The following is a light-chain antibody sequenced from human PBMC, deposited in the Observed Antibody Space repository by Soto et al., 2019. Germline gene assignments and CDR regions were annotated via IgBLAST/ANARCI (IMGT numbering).Light chain of an antibody. J-gene: IGLJ3*02. CDR3: AAWGDNLSGVV. V-gene: IGLV1-47*02. CDR2: SIN. Sequence: QSVLTQPPSASGTAGQGVTISCSGSRSNVGNNYVYWYQQVPGTAPKLLVNSINERPSGVPDRFSGSKSGTSASLAVSGLRSEDEADYYCAAWGDNLSGVVYGGGTKLTVL. CDR1: RSNVGNNY.